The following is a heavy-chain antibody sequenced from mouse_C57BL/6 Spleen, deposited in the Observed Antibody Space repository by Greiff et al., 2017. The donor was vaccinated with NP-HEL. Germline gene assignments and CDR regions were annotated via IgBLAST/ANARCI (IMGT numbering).Heavy chain of an antibody. CDR1: GYTFTSYW. D-gene: IGHD2-4*01. CDR3: ARTNYYYDAGYAMDY. Sequence: VKLQQPGAELVRPGSSVKLSCKASGYTFTSYWMHWVKQRPIQGLEWIGNIDPSDSETHYNQKFKDKATLTVDKSSSTAYMQLSRLTSEDSAVYYFARTNYYYDAGYAMDYWGQGTSVTVSS. V-gene: IGHV1-52*01. CDR2: IDPSDSET. J-gene: IGHJ4*01.